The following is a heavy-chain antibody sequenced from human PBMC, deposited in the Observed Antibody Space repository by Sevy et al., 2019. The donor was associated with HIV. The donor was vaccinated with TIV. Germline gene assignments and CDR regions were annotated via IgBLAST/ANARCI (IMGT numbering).Heavy chain of an antibody. D-gene: IGHD1-26*01. CDR1: GFTFNNAW. CDR3: TAGVGTSDFDY. J-gene: IGHJ4*02. CDR2: IKSKIDGATR. Sequence: GGSLRLSCEASGFTFNNAWMSWVRQAPGKGLEWVGRIKSKIDGATRDFAAPVKGRFATSRDDSKTTLYLQMNSLKTEDTAVYYCTAGVGTSDFDYWGRGVLVTVSS. V-gene: IGHV3-15*01.